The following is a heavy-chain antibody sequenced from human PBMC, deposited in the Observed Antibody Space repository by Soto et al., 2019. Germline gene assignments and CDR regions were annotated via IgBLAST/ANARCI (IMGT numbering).Heavy chain of an antibody. J-gene: IGHJ4*02. V-gene: IGHV4-34*01. CDR3: ARAPKVSGSSQTRPDF. CDR2: ISQSGNT. CDR1: SGSFSGYY. D-gene: IGHD6-6*01. Sequence: SETLSLTCSIYSGSFSGYYWSWTRQPPGKGLEWIGEISQSGNTNYSPSLKSRVSISIDTSKKQFSLNLASVSAADTAVYYCARAPKVSGSSQTRPDFWGQGTLVTVSS.